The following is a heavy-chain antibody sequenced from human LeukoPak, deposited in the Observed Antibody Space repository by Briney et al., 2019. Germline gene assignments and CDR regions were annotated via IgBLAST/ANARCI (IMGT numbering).Heavy chain of an antibody. CDR3: TRDGGYCSSTSCYISPPPFFDY. D-gene: IGHD2-2*02. V-gene: IGHV3-49*03. Sequence: GESLRISCTASGFTFGDYAMSWIRQAPGKGLEWGGFIRSKAYGGATEYAASVKGRFTISRDDSKSIAYLQMNSLKTVDTAVYYCTRDGGYCSSTSCYISPPPFFDYWGQGTLVTVSS. J-gene: IGHJ4*02. CDR1: GFTFGDYA. CDR2: IRSKAYGGAT.